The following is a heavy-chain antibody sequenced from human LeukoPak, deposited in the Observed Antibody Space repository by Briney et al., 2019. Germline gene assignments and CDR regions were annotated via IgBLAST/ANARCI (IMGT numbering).Heavy chain of an antibody. J-gene: IGHJ6*02. D-gene: IGHD3-3*01. CDR2: ISAYNGNT. Sequence: ASVKVSCKASGYTFTSYGISWVRQAPGQGLEWMGWISAYNGNTNYAQKLQGRVTMTTDTSTSTAYMELRSLRSDDTAVYYCARDRYYDFWSGYYPNDYYYYGMDVWGQGTTVTVSS. V-gene: IGHV1-18*01. CDR3: ARDRYYDFWSGYYPNDYYYYGMDV. CDR1: GYTFTSYG.